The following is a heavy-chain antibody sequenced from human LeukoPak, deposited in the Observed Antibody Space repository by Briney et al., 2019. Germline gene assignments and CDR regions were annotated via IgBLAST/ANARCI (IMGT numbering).Heavy chain of an antibody. Sequence: GGSLRLSCAASGFTFSCYSMNWVRQAPGKGLEWVSSISSSSSYIYYADSVKGRFTISRDNAKNSLYLQMNSLRAEDTAVYYCAREQQLGYNWFDPWGQGTLVTVSS. CDR3: AREQQLGYNWFDP. D-gene: IGHD6-13*01. CDR1: GFTFSCYS. V-gene: IGHV3-21*01. J-gene: IGHJ5*02. CDR2: ISSSSSYI.